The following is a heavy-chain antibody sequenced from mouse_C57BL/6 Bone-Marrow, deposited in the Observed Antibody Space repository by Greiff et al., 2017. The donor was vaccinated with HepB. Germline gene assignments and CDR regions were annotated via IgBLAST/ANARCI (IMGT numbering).Heavy chain of an antibody. J-gene: IGHJ3*01. D-gene: IGHD2-2*01. Sequence: QVQLKQPGAELVKPGASVKLSCKASGYTFTSYWMHWVKQRPGQGLEWIGMIHPNSGSTNYNEKFKSKATLTVDKSSSTAYMQLSSLTSEDSAVYYCARSYGYDPFAYWGQGTLVTVSA. V-gene: IGHV1-64*01. CDR1: GYTFTSYW. CDR3: ARSYGYDPFAY. CDR2: IHPNSGST.